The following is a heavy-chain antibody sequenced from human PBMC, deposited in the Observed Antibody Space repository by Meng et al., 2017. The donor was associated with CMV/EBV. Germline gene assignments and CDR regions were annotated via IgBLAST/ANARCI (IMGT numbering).Heavy chain of an antibody. CDR3: ARWYCSTTSCLFDY. Sequence: GESLKISCTASGFTFNTYEMNWVRQAPGKGLEWVSYISSNGNTIFYADFVKGRFTVSRDNRKNSLYLQMNSLRADDTAVYYCARWYCSTTSCLFDYWGQGALVTVSS. V-gene: IGHV3-48*03. CDR2: ISSNGNTI. J-gene: IGHJ4*02. CDR1: GFTFNTYE. D-gene: IGHD2-2*01.